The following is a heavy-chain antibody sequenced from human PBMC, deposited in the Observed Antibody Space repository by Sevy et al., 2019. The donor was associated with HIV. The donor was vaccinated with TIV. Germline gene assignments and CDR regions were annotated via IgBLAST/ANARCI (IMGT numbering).Heavy chain of an antibody. CDR3: AKDKGAYSGYDYENWFDP. J-gene: IGHJ5*02. V-gene: IGHV3-30*18. CDR2: VSYDGSNK. CDR1: GFTFSNYA. Sequence: GGSLRLSCAASGFTFSNYAMHWVRQAPGKGLEWVTVVSYDGSNKYYADSVKGRFTISRDNSKNTLYLQMSSLRTEDTAVYYCAKDKGAYSGYDYENWFDPRGQGTLVTVSS. D-gene: IGHD5-12*01.